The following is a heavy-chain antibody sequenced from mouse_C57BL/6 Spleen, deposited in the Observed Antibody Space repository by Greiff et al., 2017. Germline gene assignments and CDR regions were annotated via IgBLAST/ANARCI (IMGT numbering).Heavy chain of an antibody. CDR1: GYTFTDYN. CDR3: AREGTAQASLRFAY. J-gene: IGHJ3*01. D-gene: IGHD3-2*02. CDR2: INPNNGGT. Sequence: EVQLQQSGPELVKPGASVKIPCKASGYTFTDYNMDWVKQSHGKSLEWIGDINPNNGGTIYNQKFKGKATLTVDKSSSTAYMELRSLTSEDTAVYYCAREGTAQASLRFAYWGQGTLVTVSA. V-gene: IGHV1-18*01.